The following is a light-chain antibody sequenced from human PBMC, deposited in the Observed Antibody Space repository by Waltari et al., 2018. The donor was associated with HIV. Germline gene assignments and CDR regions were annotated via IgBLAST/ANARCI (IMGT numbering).Light chain of an antibody. CDR3: QQYNNWWT. V-gene: IGKV3-15*01. J-gene: IGKJ1*01. Sequence: EIVMTQSPATLSVSPGERATLSCRASQNVDINLAWYQQKPGQAPRLLIYAASTRATGIPARFSGSGSETEFTLTISSLQSEDFAVYYCQQYNNWWTFGQGTKVEIK. CDR1: QNVDIN. CDR2: AAS.